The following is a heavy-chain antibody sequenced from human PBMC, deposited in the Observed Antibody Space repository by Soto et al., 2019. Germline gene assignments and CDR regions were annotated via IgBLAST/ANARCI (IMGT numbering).Heavy chain of an antibody. D-gene: IGHD2-2*01. J-gene: IGHJ4*02. V-gene: IGHV3-30-3*01. Sequence: QVQLVESGGGVVQPGRSLRLSCAASGFTFSSYAMHWVRQAPGKGLEWVAVISYDGSNKYYADFVKGRFTISRDNSKNTRYLQMNSLRAEDTAVYYCAXXRLDTPALDYWGQGTLVTVSS. CDR3: AXXRLDTPALDY. CDR2: ISYDGSNK. CDR1: GFTFSSYA.